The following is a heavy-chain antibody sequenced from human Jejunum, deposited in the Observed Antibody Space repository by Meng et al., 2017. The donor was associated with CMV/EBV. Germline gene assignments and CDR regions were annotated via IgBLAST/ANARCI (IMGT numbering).Heavy chain of an antibody. CDR1: GDSISSNTFY. V-gene: IGHV4-39*07. J-gene: IGHJ4*02. Sequence: SGDSISSNTFYWGWNRQPAGKGLEWIGNVYYPANTYYDRSLQSRATISVDTSKNQFSLKLRSVTAADTAMYFCAKTSTYGSSPTVYWGQGTLVTVSS. D-gene: IGHD1-1*01. CDR3: AKTSTYGSSPTVY. CDR2: VYYPANT.